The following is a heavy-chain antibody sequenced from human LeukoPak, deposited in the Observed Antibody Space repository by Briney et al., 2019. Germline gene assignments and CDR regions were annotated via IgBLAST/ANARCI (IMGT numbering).Heavy chain of an antibody. Sequence: PGGSLRLSCAASGFTFNTYAMSWVRQAPGKGLEWVSTISGGGGSTYYADSVKGRFTISRDNSQNTLYLEMNSLRADDTAMYYCAKSRSSSSTSCYNYWGQGTLVTVSS. CDR2: ISGGGGST. CDR3: AKSRSSSSTSCYNY. D-gene: IGHD2-2*02. J-gene: IGHJ4*02. CDR1: GFTFNTYA. V-gene: IGHV3-23*01.